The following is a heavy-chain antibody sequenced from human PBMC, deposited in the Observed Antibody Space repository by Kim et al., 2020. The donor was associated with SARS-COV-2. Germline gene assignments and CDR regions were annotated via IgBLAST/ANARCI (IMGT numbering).Heavy chain of an antibody. J-gene: IGHJ4*02. CDR3: ARREYSSSWYVVSERERGYYFDY. CDR1: GGSISSSSYY. D-gene: IGHD6-13*01. V-gene: IGHV4-39*01. CDR2: IYYSGST. Sequence: SETLSLTCTVSGGSISSSSYYWGWIRQPPGKGLEWIGSIYYSGSTYYNPSLKSRVTISVDTSKNQFSLKLSSVTAADTAVYYCARREYSSSWYVVSERERGYYFDYWGQGTLVTVSS.